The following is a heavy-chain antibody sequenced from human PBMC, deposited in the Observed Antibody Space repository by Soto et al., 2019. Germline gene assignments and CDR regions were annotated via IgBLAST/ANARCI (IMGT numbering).Heavy chain of an antibody. CDR3: ARHRRIAVAEDWFDP. D-gene: IGHD6-19*01. J-gene: IGHJ5*02. CDR1: GGSISSYY. Sequence: QVQLQESGPGLVKPSETLSLTCTVSGGSISSYYWSWIRQPPGKGLEWSGYICYSGSTHYNPSLKSRVTISVDTSKNNFSLKLSSVTAADTAVYYGARHRRIAVAEDWFDPWGQGTLVTVSS. CDR2: ICYSGST. V-gene: IGHV4-59*08.